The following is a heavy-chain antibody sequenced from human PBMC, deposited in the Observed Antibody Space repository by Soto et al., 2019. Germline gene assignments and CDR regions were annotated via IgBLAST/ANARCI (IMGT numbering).Heavy chain of an antibody. J-gene: IGHJ4*02. CDR2: INPNSGGT. CDR1: GYTFTGYY. D-gene: IGHD3-3*01. V-gene: IGHV1-2*04. CDR3: ARAPIYGVVAFDY. Sequence: ASVKVSCKASGYTFTGYYMHWVRQAPGQGLEWMGWINPNSGGTNYAQKFQGWVTMTRDTSISTAYMELSRLRSDDTAVYYCARAPIYGVVAFDYWGQGTLVTVSS.